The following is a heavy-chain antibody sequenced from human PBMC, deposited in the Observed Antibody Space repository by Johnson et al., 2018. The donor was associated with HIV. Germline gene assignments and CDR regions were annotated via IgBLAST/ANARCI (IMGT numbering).Heavy chain of an antibody. V-gene: IGHV3-11*04. J-gene: IGHJ3*02. Sequence: QVQLVESGGGLVKPGGSLRLSCVASRFTFSDYYMSWILQAPGKGLEWVSSMSSSGTTIYIADSVMGRFTISRDNAKNSLYLQMNSLRAEDTAIYYCAKDITDQAIWGQGTMVTVSS. CDR2: MSSSGTTI. CDR1: RFTFSDYY. CDR3: AKDITDQAI.